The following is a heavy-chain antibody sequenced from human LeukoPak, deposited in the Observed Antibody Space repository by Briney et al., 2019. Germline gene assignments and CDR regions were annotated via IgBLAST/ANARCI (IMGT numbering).Heavy chain of an antibody. CDR1: GDSISRSDW. CDR3: ARDIIVVVTATRYNWFDP. D-gene: IGHD2-21*02. Sequence: SETLSLTCAVSGDSISRSDWWTWVRQPPGKGLEWIGEIYHSGTTNYNPSLNSRVTISMDTSKNQFSLNLSSVTAADTAVYYCARDIIVVVTATRYNWFDPWGQGTLVTVSS. CDR2: IYHSGTT. J-gene: IGHJ5*02. V-gene: IGHV4-4*02.